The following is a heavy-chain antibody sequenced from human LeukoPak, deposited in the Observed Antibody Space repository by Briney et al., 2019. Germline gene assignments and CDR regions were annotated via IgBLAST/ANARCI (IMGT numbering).Heavy chain of an antibody. CDR3: ARASSEGYYDSSGPTAFDY. V-gene: IGHV1-2*02. CDR2: INPNSGGT. D-gene: IGHD3-22*01. J-gene: IGHJ4*02. CDR1: GYTFTSYG. Sequence: GASVKVSCKASGYTFTSYGISWVRQAPGQGLEWMGWINPNSGGTNYAQKFQGRVTMTRDTSISTAYMELSRLRSDDTAVYYCARASSEGYYDSSGPTAFDYWGQGTLVTVSS.